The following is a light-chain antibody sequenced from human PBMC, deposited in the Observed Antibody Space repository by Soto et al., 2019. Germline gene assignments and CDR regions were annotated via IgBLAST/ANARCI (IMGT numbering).Light chain of an antibody. J-gene: IGKJ1*01. CDR3: QQYNNWPWT. Sequence: VLTQSPGTLSLSPGERATLSCRASPSVSSRYVAWYQQKPGQAPRLLIYGASNRATGIPDRFSGSESGTDFTLTISGLEPEDFAVYYCQQYNNWPWTFGQGTKVDIK. V-gene: IGKV3-20*01. CDR1: PSVSSRY. CDR2: GAS.